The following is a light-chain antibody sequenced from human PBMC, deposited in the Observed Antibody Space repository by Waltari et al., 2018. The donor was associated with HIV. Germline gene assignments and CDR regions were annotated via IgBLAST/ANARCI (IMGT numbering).Light chain of an antibody. CDR2: ANN. J-gene: IGLJ2*01. V-gene: IGLV1-40*01. CDR1: TANIGAGYA. CDR3: QSYDRSLSGRV. Sequence: SVLTQSPSVSGAPGQRLTISCTARTANIGAGYAVPSYQQLPGTAPKLLIYANNNRPSGVPDRFSGSKSGTSASLAITGLQAEDEADYYCQSYDRSLSGRVFGGGTKLTVL.